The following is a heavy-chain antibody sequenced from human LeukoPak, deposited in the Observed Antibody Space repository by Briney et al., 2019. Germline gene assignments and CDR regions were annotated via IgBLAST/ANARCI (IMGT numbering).Heavy chain of an antibody. CDR2: IYYTGTA. Sequence: SETLSLTCTVSGGSISSGGYFWTWIRQHPGKGLEWIWYIYYTGTAYYNPSLKSRVTISLDASKNQFSLKLTSVTVADTAVYCCARQPTTGASSSINYWGQGTLVTVSS. CDR1: GGSISSGGYF. V-gene: IGHV4-31*03. CDR3: ARQPTTGASSSINY. D-gene: IGHD6-13*01. J-gene: IGHJ4*02.